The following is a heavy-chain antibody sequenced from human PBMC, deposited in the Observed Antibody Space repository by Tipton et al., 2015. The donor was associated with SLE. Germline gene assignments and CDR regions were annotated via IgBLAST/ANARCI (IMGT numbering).Heavy chain of an antibody. CDR2: IYYDGGA. CDR3: ARIPAAAGRTNPRYFFTLDV. V-gene: IGHV4-39*07. Sequence: TLSLTCFVSGASVRSTSYHWGWIRQPPGKGLEWIGNIYYDGGAYYTPSLESRVSISVDTSKNQFSLRLRSVTAADSGIYYCARIPAAAGRTNPRYFFTLDVWGQGTTVTVSS. J-gene: IGHJ6*02. D-gene: IGHD6-13*01. CDR1: GASVRSTSYH.